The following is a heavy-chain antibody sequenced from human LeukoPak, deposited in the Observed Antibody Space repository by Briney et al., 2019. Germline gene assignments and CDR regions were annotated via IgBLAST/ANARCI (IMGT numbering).Heavy chain of an antibody. D-gene: IGHD5-18*01. CDR2: IYHSGST. CDR1: GYSISSSNW. V-gene: IGHV4-4*02. Sequence: SETLSLTCTVSGYSISSSNWWSWVRQPPGKGLEWIGEIYHSGSTNYNPSLKSRVTISVDKSKNQFSLKLSSVTAADTAVYYCARGSKRGYSYGYSLGLNYYFDYWGQGTLVTVSS. CDR3: ARGSKRGYSYGYSLGLNYYFDY. J-gene: IGHJ4*02.